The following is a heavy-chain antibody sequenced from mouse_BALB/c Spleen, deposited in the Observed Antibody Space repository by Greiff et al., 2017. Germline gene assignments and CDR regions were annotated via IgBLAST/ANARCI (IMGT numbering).Heavy chain of an antibody. CDR2: IYPGNVNT. J-gene: IGHJ4*01. Sequence: VQLQQSGPELVKPGASVRISCKASGYTFTSYYIHWVKQRPGQGLEWIGWIYPGNVNTKYNEKFKGKATLTADKSSSTAYMQLSSLTSEDSAVYFCARMGRYAMDYWGQGTSVTVSS. CDR1: GYTFTSYY. V-gene: IGHV1S56*01. CDR3: ARMGRYAMDY.